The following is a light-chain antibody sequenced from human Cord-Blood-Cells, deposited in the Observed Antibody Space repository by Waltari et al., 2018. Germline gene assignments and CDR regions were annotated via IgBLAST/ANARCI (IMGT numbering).Light chain of an antibody. Sequence: QSALTQPASVSGSPGQSITISCTGTSSDVGSYNLVSWYQQHPGKAPKLMIYEGSKRPSGLSTRFAASKQGNPACPTIPGLQAEDEADYYCCSYAGSSSYVFGTGTKVTVL. CDR1: SSDVGSYNL. CDR3: CSYAGSSSYV. V-gene: IGLV2-23*01. CDR2: EGS. J-gene: IGLJ1*01.